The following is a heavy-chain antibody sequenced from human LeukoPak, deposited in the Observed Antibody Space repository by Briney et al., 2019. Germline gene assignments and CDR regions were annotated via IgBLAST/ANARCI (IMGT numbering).Heavy chain of an antibody. CDR3: ARDPPAVASNTYG. V-gene: IGHV3-66*01. CDR2: IYSDGST. D-gene: IGHD6-13*01. Sequence: PGGSLRLSCAASGFTVRNNYMNWVRQAPGKGLEWVSLIYSDGSTYYADSVRGRFTTSRDNSENTLYLQMSSLRVEDTAMYYCARDPPAVASNTYGWGQGTLVTVSS. J-gene: IGHJ4*02. CDR1: GFTVRNNY.